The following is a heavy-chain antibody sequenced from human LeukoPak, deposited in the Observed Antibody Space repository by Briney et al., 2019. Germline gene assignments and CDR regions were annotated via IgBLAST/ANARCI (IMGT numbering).Heavy chain of an antibody. CDR2: IYYSGST. J-gene: IGHJ4*02. Sequence: SETLSLTCSVSGGSISSYYWSWIRQPPGEGLEWIGYIYYSGSTNYNPSLRSRVTMSVDTSKNQFSLKLSSVTAADTAVYYCARSDYGDFFDYWGQGTLVTVSS. CDR1: GGSISSYY. V-gene: IGHV4-59*01. D-gene: IGHD4-17*01. CDR3: ARSDYGDFFDY.